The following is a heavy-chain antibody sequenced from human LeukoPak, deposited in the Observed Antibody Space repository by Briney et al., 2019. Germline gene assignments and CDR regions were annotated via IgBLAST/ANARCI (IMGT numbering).Heavy chain of an antibody. J-gene: IGHJ3*02. D-gene: IGHD6-19*01. Sequence: SETLSLTCTASGGSSSTNNYFWGWIRQPPGKGLEWIGYIYYSGSTNYNPSLKSRVTISVDTSKNQFSLKLSSVTAADTAVYYCAAWGPERVSSGWSLLAFDIWGQGTMVTVSS. CDR2: IYYSGST. CDR3: AAWGPERVSSGWSLLAFDI. CDR1: GGSSSTNNYF. V-gene: IGHV4-61*05.